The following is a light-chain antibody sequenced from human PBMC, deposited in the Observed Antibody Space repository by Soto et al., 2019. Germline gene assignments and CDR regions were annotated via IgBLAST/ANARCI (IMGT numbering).Light chain of an antibody. CDR3: QVWDSSSDMGV. CDR1: NIGSKS. Sequence: SYELTQPPSVSVAPGQTARITCGGNNIGSKSVHWYQQKPGQAPVLVVYDDSDRPSGTPERFSGSNSGNTATLTISRVEAGDEADYYCQVWDSSSDMGVFGGGTKLTVL. V-gene: IGLV3-21*02. J-gene: IGLJ3*02. CDR2: DDS.